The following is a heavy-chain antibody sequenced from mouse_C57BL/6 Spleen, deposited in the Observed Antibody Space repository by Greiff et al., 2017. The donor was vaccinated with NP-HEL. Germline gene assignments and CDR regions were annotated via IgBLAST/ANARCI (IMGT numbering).Heavy chain of an antibody. D-gene: IGHD1-1*01. V-gene: IGHV1-59*01. CDR1: GYTFTSYW. J-gene: IGHJ3*01. Sequence: QVQLQQPGAELVRPGTSVKLSCKASGYTFTSYWMHWVKQRPGQGLEWIGVIDPSDSYTNYNQKFKGKATLTVDTSSSTAYMQLSSLTSEDSAVYYCAILGGSSWGFAYWGQGTLVTVSA. CDR3: AILGGSSWGFAY. CDR2: IDPSDSYT.